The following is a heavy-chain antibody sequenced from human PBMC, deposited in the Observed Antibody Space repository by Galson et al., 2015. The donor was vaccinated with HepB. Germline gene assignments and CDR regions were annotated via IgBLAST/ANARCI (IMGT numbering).Heavy chain of an antibody. CDR2: ISTHTGTP. CDR1: GYTFTRYS. J-gene: IGHJ4*02. D-gene: IGHD3-16*01. V-gene: IGHV7-4-1*02. Sequence: SVKVSCKASGYTFTRYSMNWIRQAPGQGLEWMGWISTHTGTPTYAQGFTGRFVFSLDTSVSTAYLQISSLKAEDTAVYYCARDPPWGSYMDFDYWGQGTLVTVSS. CDR3: ARDPPWGSYMDFDY.